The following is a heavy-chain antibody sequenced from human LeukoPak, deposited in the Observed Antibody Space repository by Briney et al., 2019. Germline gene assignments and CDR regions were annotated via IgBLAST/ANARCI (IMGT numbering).Heavy chain of an antibody. CDR2: IYYSGST. Sequence: PSETLSLTCTVSGVSISSYYWSWIRQPPGKGLEWIGYIYYSGSTNYNPSLKSRVTISLDTSKNQFPLKLRSVTAADTAVYYCARGQARLAWFDPWGQGTLVTVSS. CDR3: ARGQARLAWFDP. CDR1: GVSISSYY. D-gene: IGHD6-19*01. J-gene: IGHJ5*02. V-gene: IGHV4-59*08.